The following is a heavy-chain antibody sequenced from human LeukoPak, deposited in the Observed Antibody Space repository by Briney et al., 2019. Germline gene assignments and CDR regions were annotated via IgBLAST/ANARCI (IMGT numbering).Heavy chain of an antibody. CDR3: VRGGPSTWS. Sequence: GGSLRLCCAASGFTFSDYYMSWIRQAPGKGLDWVSYITSTIYYADSVKGRFTISRDDAKNTVYLQMNDLRAEDTAVYYCVRGGPSTWSWGQGTLVTVSS. J-gene: IGHJ5*02. CDR1: GFTFSDYY. D-gene: IGHD2-15*01. CDR2: ITSTI. V-gene: IGHV3-11*04.